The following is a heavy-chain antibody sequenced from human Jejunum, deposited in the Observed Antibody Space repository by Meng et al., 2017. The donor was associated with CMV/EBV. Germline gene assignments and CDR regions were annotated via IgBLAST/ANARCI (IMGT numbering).Heavy chain of an antibody. Sequence: VQLVQSGAEVKKPGASVKVSCKASGYSFTTYAMHWVSQAPGQRLEGMGWINAGNGNTKYSEKFQSRVTITRDTAASTAYMELSSLRSEDTAVYYCARTGCSSSSCYDYWGQGTLVTVSS. D-gene: IGHD2-2*01. CDR3: ARTGCSSSSCYDY. CDR2: INAGNGNT. CDR1: GYSFTTYA. J-gene: IGHJ4*02. V-gene: IGHV1-3*01.